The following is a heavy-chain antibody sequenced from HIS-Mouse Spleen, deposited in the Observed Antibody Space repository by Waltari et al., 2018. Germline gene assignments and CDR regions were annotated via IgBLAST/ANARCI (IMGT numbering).Heavy chain of an antibody. CDR3: AREIPYSSSWYDWYFDL. Sequence: QLQLQESGPGLVKPSETLSLTCTVSGGSISSSSSYWGWIRQPPGKGLEWIGSIDYSGRPYYNPSLKSRVTISVDTSKNQFSLKLSSVTAADTAVYYCAREIPYSSSWYDWYFDLWGRGTLVTVSS. CDR1: GGSISSSSSY. J-gene: IGHJ2*01. V-gene: IGHV4-39*07. CDR2: IDYSGRP. D-gene: IGHD6-13*01.